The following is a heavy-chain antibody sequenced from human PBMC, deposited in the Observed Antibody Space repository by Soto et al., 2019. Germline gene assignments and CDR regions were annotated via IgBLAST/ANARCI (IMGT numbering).Heavy chain of an antibody. Sequence: PSETLSLTCTVSGGSISSSSYYWGWIRQPPGKGLEWIGSIYYSGSTYYNPSLKSRVTISVDTSKNQFSLKLSSVTAADTAVYYCARQVGATTYYYYYGMDVWGQGPTVTVSS. J-gene: IGHJ6*02. D-gene: IGHD1-26*01. CDR3: ARQVGATTYYYYYGMDV. CDR2: IYYSGST. CDR1: GGSISSSSYY. V-gene: IGHV4-39*01.